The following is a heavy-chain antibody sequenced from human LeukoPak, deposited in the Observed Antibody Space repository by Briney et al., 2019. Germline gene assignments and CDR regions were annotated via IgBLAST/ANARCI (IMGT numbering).Heavy chain of an antibody. CDR2: IYYSGST. CDR1: GGSISSYY. V-gene: IGHV4-59*01. Sequence: PSETLSLTCTVSGGSISSYYWSWIRQPPGKGLEWIGYIYYSGSTNHNPSLKSRVTISVDTSKNQFSLKLSSVTAADTAVYYCARDDYNYFDCWGQGTLVTVSS. D-gene: IGHD4/OR15-4a*01. CDR3: ARDDYNYFDC. J-gene: IGHJ4*02.